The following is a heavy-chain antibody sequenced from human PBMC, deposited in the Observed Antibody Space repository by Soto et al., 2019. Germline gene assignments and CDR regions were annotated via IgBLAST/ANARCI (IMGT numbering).Heavy chain of an antibody. CDR3: ARMATYGTLKGFDP. J-gene: IGHJ5*02. CDR2: MNPNSANT. V-gene: IGHV1-8*01. Sequence: QVQLVQSGAEVQRPGASVKVSCRASGYAFGDYDISWVRQAPGQGLEWMGWMNPNSANTGYAQKFQGRVSMTRDMSISPAYMELSSLRPEDTAIYYCARMATYGTLKGFDPWGQGALVTVSS. D-gene: IGHD1-1*01. CDR1: GYAFGDYD.